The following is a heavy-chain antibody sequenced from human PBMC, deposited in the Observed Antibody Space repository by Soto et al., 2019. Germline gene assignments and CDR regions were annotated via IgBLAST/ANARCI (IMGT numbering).Heavy chain of an antibody. V-gene: IGHV1-18*01. J-gene: IGHJ6*02. D-gene: IGHD1-26*01. CDR3: ARGGRGNMDV. CDR2: ISAYNGNT. CDR1: GYTFTNFG. Sequence: QVQLVQSGAEVKKPGASVKVSCKASGYTFTNFGISWVRQAPGEGVEGRGGISAYNGNTEYAQKLQGRVTMTTDTTPSTAYMDVRSVRSDETAGDCCARGGRGNMDVWGQGTPVTVSS.